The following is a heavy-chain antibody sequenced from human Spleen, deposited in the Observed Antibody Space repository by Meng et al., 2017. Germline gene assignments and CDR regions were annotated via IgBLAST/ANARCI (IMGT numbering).Heavy chain of an antibody. V-gene: IGHV3-15*01. CDR2: IKSKTDGGTT. J-gene: IGHJ4*02. CDR3: PTSPVSVYGYYAFDY. D-gene: IGHD5-18*01. Sequence: GESLKISCAASGFTFSNAWMSWVRQAPGKGLEWVGSIKSKTDGGTTDYAAPVKGRFTISRDDSKNTLYLQMNSLKTEYTAVYYCPTSPVSVYGYYAFDYWGQGTLVTVSS. CDR1: GFTFSNAW.